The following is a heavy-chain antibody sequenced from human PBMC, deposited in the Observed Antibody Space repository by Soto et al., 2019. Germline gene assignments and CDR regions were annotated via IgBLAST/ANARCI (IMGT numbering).Heavy chain of an antibody. CDR2: IWNDGSHA. Sequence: QVQLVESGGGVVQPGGSLRLSCEGSGFPFRSYGIQWVRQAPGKGLEWLGLIWNDGSHAYYADSVKGRFTISRDNSKNTVLLQVSNLRAEDTAVYFCARDQTGSGGYSASLGQGTLVTVSS. CDR3: ARDQTGSGGYSAS. D-gene: IGHD6-25*01. V-gene: IGHV3-33*01. CDR1: GFPFRSYG. J-gene: IGHJ4*02.